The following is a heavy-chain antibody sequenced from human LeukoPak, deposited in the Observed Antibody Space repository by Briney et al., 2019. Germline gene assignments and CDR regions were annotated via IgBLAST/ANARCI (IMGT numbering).Heavy chain of an antibody. D-gene: IGHD2-21*02. CDR2: IYYSGST. Sequence: SETLSLTCTVSGGSITSYYWSWIRQPPGKGLEWIGYIYYSGSTDYNPSLKSRVTISLDTSRIQFSLELTSMTAADTAVYYCASSRGVVTPLDYWGQGTLVTVSS. V-gene: IGHV4-59*01. CDR1: GGSITSYY. CDR3: ASSRGVVTPLDY. J-gene: IGHJ4*02.